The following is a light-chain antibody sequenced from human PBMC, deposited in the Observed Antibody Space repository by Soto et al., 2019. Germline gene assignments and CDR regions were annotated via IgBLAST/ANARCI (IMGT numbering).Light chain of an antibody. CDR2: GPS. Sequence: PGERATLSCRASQSISSSYLAWYQHKPGQAPRLLIYGPSSRATGIPDRFSGSGSGTDFTLTISSLQPEDFSVYFCQQRSNWPLITFGQGTRLEIK. CDR3: QQRSNWPLIT. CDR1: QSISSSY. V-gene: IGKV3D-20*02. J-gene: IGKJ5*01.